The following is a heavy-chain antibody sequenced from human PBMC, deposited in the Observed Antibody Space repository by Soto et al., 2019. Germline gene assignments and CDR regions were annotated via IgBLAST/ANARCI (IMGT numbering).Heavy chain of an antibody. CDR3: AKYTSGNSYFYGMDV. CDR2: ISGGGGGT. J-gene: IGHJ6*02. D-gene: IGHD1-26*01. Sequence: GGSLRLSCAATGFSFSSYAMTWVRQTAGKGLEWVSAISGGGGGTYYADFVKGRFTISRDNSKNTLYLQMNSLRTEDTALYYCAKYTSGNSYFYGMDVWGQGTTVTV. CDR1: GFSFSSYA. V-gene: IGHV3-23*01.